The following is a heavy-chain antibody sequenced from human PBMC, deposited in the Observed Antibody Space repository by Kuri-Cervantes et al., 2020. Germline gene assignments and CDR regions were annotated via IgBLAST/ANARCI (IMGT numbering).Heavy chain of an antibody. CDR1: GGSFSGYY. Sequence: SETLSLTCAVYGGSFSGYYWSWIRQPSGKGLKWIGEINHSGSTNYNPSLKSRVTISVDTSRNQFSLKLSSVTAADTAVYYCARAKVTMVRGVIRYFDYWGRGTLVTVSS. CDR2: INHSGST. J-gene: IGHJ4*01. D-gene: IGHD3-10*01. CDR3: ARAKVTMVRGVIRYFDY. V-gene: IGHV4-34*01.